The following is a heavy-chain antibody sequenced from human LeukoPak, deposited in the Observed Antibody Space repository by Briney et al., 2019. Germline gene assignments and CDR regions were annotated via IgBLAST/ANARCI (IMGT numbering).Heavy chain of an antibody. J-gene: IGHJ4*02. D-gene: IGHD3-16*01. CDR2: ISAGNGNT. CDR1: GYTLTNYD. CDR3: ARNGGGLDY. Sequence: PEASVKVSCKAFGYTLTNYDIYWVRQAPGQRLEWMGCISAGNGNTKYSQELQGRVTITRDTSASTVYMDLRSLRSEDMAVYYCARNGGGLDYWGQGTLVTVSS. V-gene: IGHV1-3*03.